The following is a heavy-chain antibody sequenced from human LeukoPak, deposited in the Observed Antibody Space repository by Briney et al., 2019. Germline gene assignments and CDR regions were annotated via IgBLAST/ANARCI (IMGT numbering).Heavy chain of an antibody. CDR3: ARRGGLDY. CDR1: GFTFNKFA. Sequence: PGGSLRLSCAASGFTFNKFAMSWVRQAPGKGLEWVSYISSSSSTIYYADSVKGRFTISRDNAKNSLYLQMNSLRAEDTAVYYCARRGGLDYWGQGTLVTVSS. D-gene: IGHD2-15*01. V-gene: IGHV3-48*01. CDR2: ISSSSSTI. J-gene: IGHJ4*02.